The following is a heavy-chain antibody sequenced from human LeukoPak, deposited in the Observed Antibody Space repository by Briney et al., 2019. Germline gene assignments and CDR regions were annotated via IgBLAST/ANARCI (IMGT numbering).Heavy chain of an antibody. Sequence: SETLSLTCAVSGGSISSSNWWSWVRQPPGKGLEWIGEIYHSGSTNYNPSLKSRVTISVDTSKNQFSLKLSSVTAADTAVYYCARGGPYYYGSGSYYYWGQGTLVTVSS. CDR3: ARGGPYYYGSGSYYY. CDR1: GGSISSSNW. D-gene: IGHD3-10*01. CDR2: IYHSGST. J-gene: IGHJ4*02. V-gene: IGHV4-4*02.